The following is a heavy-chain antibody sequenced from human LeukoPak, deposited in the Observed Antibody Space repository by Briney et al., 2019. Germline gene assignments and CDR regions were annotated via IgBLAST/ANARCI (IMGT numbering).Heavy chain of an antibody. CDR3: ARVLSTTVVTPGFDY. J-gene: IGHJ4*02. CDR1: GFTFSSYS. CDR2: ISSSSSYI. V-gene: IGHV3-21*01. D-gene: IGHD4-23*01. Sequence: GGSLRLSCAASGFTFSSYSMNWVRQAPGKGLEWVSSISSSSSYIYYADSVKGRFTISRDNAKNSLYLQMNSLRAEDTAVNYCARVLSTTVVTPGFDYWGQGTLVTVSS.